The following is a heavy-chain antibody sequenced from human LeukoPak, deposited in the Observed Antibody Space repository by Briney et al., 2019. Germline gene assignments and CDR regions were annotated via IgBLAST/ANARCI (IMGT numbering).Heavy chain of an antibody. CDR3: ARLGGSGSHFDY. V-gene: IGHV4-39*01. D-gene: IGHD3-10*01. CDR1: GGSISRSSYY. CDR2: INYSGST. Sequence: SETLSLTCTVSGGSISRSSYYWGWIRQPPGKGLEWIGSINYSGSTYHNPFLKSRVTISVDTSKNQFSLKLRSETAADTAVYYCARLGGSGSHFDYWGQGTLVTVSS. J-gene: IGHJ4*02.